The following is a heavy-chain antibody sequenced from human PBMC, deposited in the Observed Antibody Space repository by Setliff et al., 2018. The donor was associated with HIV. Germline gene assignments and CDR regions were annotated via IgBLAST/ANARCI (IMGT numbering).Heavy chain of an antibody. V-gene: IGHV4-4*02. J-gene: IGHJ5*02. CDR1: GGSITSSNW. Sequence: SETLSLTCTVSGGSITSSNWWSWVRQPPGKGLEWIGEIYHSGTTNYNPSLKSRVTVSIDKSKNHFALKVRSVTAADTAVYYCATYADRESNRFDPWGQGILVTVSS. CDR3: ATYADRESNRFDP. D-gene: IGHD3-10*01. CDR2: IYHSGTT.